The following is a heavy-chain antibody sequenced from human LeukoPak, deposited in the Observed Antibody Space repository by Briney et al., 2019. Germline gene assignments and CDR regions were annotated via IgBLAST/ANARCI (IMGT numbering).Heavy chain of an antibody. CDR3: AREGGSIVVVPAAHVNWFDP. D-gene: IGHD2-2*01. V-gene: IGHV1-2*02. Sequence: GASVKVSCKASGYTFTGYYMHWVRQAPGQGLEWMGWINPNSGGTNYAQKFQGRVTMNRDTSISTAYMELSRLRSDDTAVYYCAREGGSIVVVPAAHVNWFDPWGQGTLVTVSS. CDR2: INPNSGGT. J-gene: IGHJ5*02. CDR1: GYTFTGYY.